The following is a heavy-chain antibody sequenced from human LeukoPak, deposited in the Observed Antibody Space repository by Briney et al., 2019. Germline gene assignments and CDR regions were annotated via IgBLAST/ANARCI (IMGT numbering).Heavy chain of an antibody. CDR1: VYTFTSYD. CDR3: ARGSGGQVWENWFDP. Sequence: ASVTVSCKASVYTFTSYDINWLRQAPGPPLEWMGWMNPNSGNTGYAQKFQGRVTITRNTSISTAYMELSSLRSEDTAVYYCARGSGGQVWENWFDPWGQGTLVTVS. D-gene: IGHD2-15*01. V-gene: IGHV1-8*03. CDR2: MNPNSGNT. J-gene: IGHJ5*02.